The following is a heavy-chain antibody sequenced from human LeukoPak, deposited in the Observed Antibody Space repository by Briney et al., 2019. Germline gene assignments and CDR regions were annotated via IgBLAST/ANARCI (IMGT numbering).Heavy chain of an antibody. CDR2: IYHNSGTT. CDR3: AQKAPYSPGYSQH. V-gene: IGHV4-59*01. CDR1: GSSITSYY. Sequence: SETLSLTCTVSGSSITSYYWTWIRQPPGKGQEWIGYIYHNSGTTNYNPSLKSRVSISVDTSKNQFSLKLSSVTAADTAVYYCAQKAPYSPGYSQHWGQGTLVTVSS. J-gene: IGHJ1*01. D-gene: IGHD2-15*01.